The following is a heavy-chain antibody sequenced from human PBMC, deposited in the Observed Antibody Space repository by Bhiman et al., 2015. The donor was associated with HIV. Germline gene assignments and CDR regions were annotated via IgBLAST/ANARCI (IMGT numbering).Heavy chain of an antibody. D-gene: IGHD3-10*01. CDR2: ISYDGSDK. CDR1: GFTFSGYA. J-gene: IGHJ4*02. V-gene: IGHV3-30*04. Sequence: QVQLVESGGGVVQPGRSLRLSCTASGFTFSGYAMHWVRQAPGKGLEWVAVISYDGSDKYHAQSVKGRFTISRDNSKNTLYLQMNSLRAEDTAVYYCAKDFLWRSTMVQGVMDYWGQGTLVTVSS. CDR3: AKDFLWRSTMVQGVMDY.